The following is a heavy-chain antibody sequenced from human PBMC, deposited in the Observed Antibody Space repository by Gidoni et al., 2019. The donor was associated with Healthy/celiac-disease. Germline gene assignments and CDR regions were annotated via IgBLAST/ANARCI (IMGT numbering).Heavy chain of an antibody. CDR2: INPNSGGT. D-gene: IGHD2-2*02. Sequence: QVQLVQSGAEVKKPGASVKVSCKASGYTFTGYYMHWVRQAPGQGLEWMGWINPNSGGTNYAQKFQGRVTMTRDTSISTAYMELSRLRSDDTAVYYCARGYIVVVPAAIYNWFDPWGQGTLVTVSS. CDR1: GYTFTGYY. CDR3: ARGYIVVVPAAIYNWFDP. J-gene: IGHJ5*02. V-gene: IGHV1-2*02.